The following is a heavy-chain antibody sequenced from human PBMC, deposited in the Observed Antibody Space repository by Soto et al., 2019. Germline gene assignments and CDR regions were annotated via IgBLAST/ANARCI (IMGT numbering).Heavy chain of an antibody. CDR2: IIPIFGTA. V-gene: IGHV1-69*06. CDR3: ASTKYDSSAYYYWYLGL. J-gene: IGHJ2*01. Sequence: QVELVPSGAEVKKPGSSVKVSCQASEGTFSNYAISWVRQAPGPGLEWMGGIIPIFGTANYAQKFQGRVTITADTSANTVYLELSSLRSEDTAVYYCASTKYDSSAYYYWYLGLWGRGTLVTVSS. D-gene: IGHD3-22*01. CDR1: EGTFSNYA.